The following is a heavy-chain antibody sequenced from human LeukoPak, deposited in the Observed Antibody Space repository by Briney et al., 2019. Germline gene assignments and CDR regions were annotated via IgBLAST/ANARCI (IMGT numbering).Heavy chain of an antibody. CDR3: AKDIHARGIAISIDY. D-gene: IGHD6-13*01. Sequence: PGRSLRLSCAASGFTFDDYAMHWVRQDPGKGLEWVSGITWNSGSIGYADSVKGRFTISRDNAKNSLYLQMNNLRAEDTALYYCAKDIHARGIAISIDYWGQGTLVTVSS. CDR1: GFTFDDYA. V-gene: IGHV3-9*01. J-gene: IGHJ4*02. CDR2: ITWNSGSI.